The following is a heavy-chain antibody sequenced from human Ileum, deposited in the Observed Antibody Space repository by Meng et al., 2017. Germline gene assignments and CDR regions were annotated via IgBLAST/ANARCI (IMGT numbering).Heavy chain of an antibody. D-gene: IGHD1-26*01. V-gene: IGHV3-23*01. CDR2: ITDSGRDT. Sequence: GESLKISCAASGFTFSSYAMRWVRQAPGKGLEWVSTITDSGRDTYYADSMQGRFTISRDNSKNTLYLQMNSLRAEDTAVYYCAGGRPGSAPFDYWGRGTLVTVSS. CDR1: GFTFSSYA. CDR3: AGGRPGSAPFDY. J-gene: IGHJ4*02.